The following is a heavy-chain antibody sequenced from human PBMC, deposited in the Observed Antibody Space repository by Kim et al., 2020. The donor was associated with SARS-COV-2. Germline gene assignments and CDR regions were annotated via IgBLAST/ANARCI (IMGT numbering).Heavy chain of an antibody. D-gene: IGHD4-17*01. Sequence: ASVKVSCKASGYTFTSYYMHWVRQAPGQGLAWMGIINPSGGSTSYAQKFQGRVTMTRDTSTSTVYMELSSLRSEDTAVYYCARDHSTTVTSRYDAFDIWGQGTMVTVSS. CDR3: ARDHSTTVTSRYDAFDI. CDR1: GYTFTSYY. CDR2: INPSGGST. J-gene: IGHJ3*02. V-gene: IGHV1-46*01.